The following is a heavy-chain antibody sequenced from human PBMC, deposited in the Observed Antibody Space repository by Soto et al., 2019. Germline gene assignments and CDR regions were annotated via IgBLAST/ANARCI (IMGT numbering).Heavy chain of an antibody. D-gene: IGHD1-1*01. CDR1: GFTFSGYS. CDR2: ISSSSNNM. V-gene: IGHV3-21*02. CDR3: ARDLASATGTFDY. Sequence: EVQLVESGGGLVKPGGSLRLSCAGSGFTFSGYSMNWVRQAPGKGLEWVSSISSSSNNMYYADSVKGRFTMSRDNAKNSLYLQMNSLRVNDTAVYYCARDLASATGTFDYSGQGTLVTVSS. J-gene: IGHJ4*02.